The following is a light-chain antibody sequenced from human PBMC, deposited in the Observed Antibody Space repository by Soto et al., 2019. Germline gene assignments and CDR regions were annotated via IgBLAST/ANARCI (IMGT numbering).Light chain of an antibody. V-gene: IGKV1-5*03. CDR2: KAS. CDR3: QQYNHYWT. Sequence: DIQMTQSPFTLSASVGDRVSITCRASQSVNSWLAWYQQKPGKAPNLLIYKASSLESGVPSRFSGSGSGTEFTLTISSLQPDDFATYYCQQYNHYWTFGQGTKVEIK. J-gene: IGKJ1*01. CDR1: QSVNSW.